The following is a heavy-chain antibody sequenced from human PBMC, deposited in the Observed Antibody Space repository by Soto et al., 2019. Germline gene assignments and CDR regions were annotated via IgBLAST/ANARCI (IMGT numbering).Heavy chain of an antibody. CDR1: GFTFSSYA. D-gene: IGHD3-22*01. CDR3: AKDDYDSSGYTAEYFQH. J-gene: IGHJ1*01. V-gene: IGHV3-23*01. CDR2: IGGSGGST. Sequence: GGSLRLSCAASGFTFSSYAMSWVRQAPGKGLEWVPAIGGSGGSTYYADSVKGRFTISRDNSKNTLYLQMNSLRAEDTAVYYCAKDDYDSSGYTAEYFQHWGQGT.